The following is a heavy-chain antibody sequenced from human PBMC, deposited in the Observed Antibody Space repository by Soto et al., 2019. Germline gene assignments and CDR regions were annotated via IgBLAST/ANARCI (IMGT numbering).Heavy chain of an antibody. CDR2: ISYDGSNK. D-gene: IGHD6-13*01. V-gene: IGHV3-30*18. CDR3: AKGDRIAAAGHFDY. CDR1: GFTFSNYG. Sequence: QMQLVESGGGVVQPGRSLRLSCAASGFTFSNYGMHWVRQAPGKGLEWVAVISYDGSNKYYADSVKGRFTISRDNSKNTLYLQMNSLRAEDTAVYYCAKGDRIAAAGHFDYWGQGTLVTVSS. J-gene: IGHJ4*02.